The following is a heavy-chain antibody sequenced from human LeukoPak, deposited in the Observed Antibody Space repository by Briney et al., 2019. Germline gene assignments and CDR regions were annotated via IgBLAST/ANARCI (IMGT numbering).Heavy chain of an antibody. V-gene: IGHV4-39*01. CDR1: GGSISSSSYY. CDR2: IYYSGST. Sequence: SEALSLTCTGSGGSISSSSYYRGWIRQPPGKGLEWIGSIYYSGSTYYNPSLKSRVTISVDTSKNQFSLKLSSVTAADTAVYYCARLGGIDSSDDYWGQGTLVTVSS. D-gene: IGHD6-19*01. J-gene: IGHJ4*02. CDR3: ARLGGIDSSDDY.